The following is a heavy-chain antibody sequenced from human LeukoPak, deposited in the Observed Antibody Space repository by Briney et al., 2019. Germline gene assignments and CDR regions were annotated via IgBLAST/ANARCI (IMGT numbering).Heavy chain of an antibody. V-gene: IGHV5-51*01. J-gene: IGHJ6*02. D-gene: IGHD2-2*02. Sequence: GESLKISCKGSGYSFTSYWIGWVRQMPGKGLEWMVIIYPGDSDTRYSPSFQGQVTISADKSISTAYLQWSSLKASDTAMYYCARLSCSSTSCYRDYYYYGMDVWGQGTTVTVSS. CDR1: GYSFTSYW. CDR3: ARLSCSSTSCYRDYYYYGMDV. CDR2: IYPGDSDT.